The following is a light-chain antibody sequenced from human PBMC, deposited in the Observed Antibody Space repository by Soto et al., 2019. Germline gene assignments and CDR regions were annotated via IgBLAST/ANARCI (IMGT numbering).Light chain of an antibody. Sequence: EIVMTQCTATLSVAPWERSALSCGASQSVSSNLAWYQQKPGQAPRLVIYGASTRATGIPARFSGSGSGTEFTLTISSLQSEDFAVYYCQQYNNWRTLGQGTKVDI. CDR3: QQYNNWRT. V-gene: IGKV3-15*01. CDR1: QSVSSN. J-gene: IGKJ1*01. CDR2: GAS.